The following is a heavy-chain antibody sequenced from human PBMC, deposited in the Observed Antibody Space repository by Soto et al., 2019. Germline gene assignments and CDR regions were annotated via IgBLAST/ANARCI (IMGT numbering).Heavy chain of an antibody. V-gene: IGHV3-72*01. CDR2: SRDKAQGYST. D-gene: IGHD3-22*01. Sequence: GGSLRLSCTGSGLTLSDHYIDWVRQAPGKGLEWVGRSRDKAQGYSTTYAASVKGRFTTSRDGSKNSVYLQMNSLKTEDTAIDYCVRTTYFSYSSGYTRFFDYWGQGTLVTVSS. CDR3: VRTTYFSYSSGYTRFFDY. J-gene: IGHJ4*02. CDR1: GLTLSDHY.